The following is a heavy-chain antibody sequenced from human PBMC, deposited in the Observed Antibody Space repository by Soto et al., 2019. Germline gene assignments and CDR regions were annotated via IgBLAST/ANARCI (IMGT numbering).Heavy chain of an antibody. CDR1: GFTFDDYA. CDR2: ISWNSGSI. Sequence: GGSLRLSCAASGFTFDDYAMHWVRQAPGKGLEWVSGISWNSGSIGYADSVKGRFTISRDNAKNSLYLQMNSLRAEDTALYYCAKEEVGYSSSWYNYYYYYYMDVWGKGTTVTVSS. V-gene: IGHV3-9*01. D-gene: IGHD6-13*01. J-gene: IGHJ6*03. CDR3: AKEEVGYSSSWYNYYYYYYMDV.